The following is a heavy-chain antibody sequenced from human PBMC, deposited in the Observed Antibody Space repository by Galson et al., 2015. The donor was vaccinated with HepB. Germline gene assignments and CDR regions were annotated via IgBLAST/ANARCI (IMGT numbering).Heavy chain of an antibody. CDR1: GFTFSSYG. CDR3: ARARSDFWSGYYDY. CDR2: IWYDGSNK. Sequence: SLRLSCAASGFTFSSYGMHWVRQAPGKGLEWVAVIWYDGSNKYYADSVKGRFTISRDNSKNTLYLQMNSLRAEDTAVYYCARARSDFWSGYYDYWGQGTLVTVSS. V-gene: IGHV3-33*01. D-gene: IGHD3-3*01. J-gene: IGHJ4*02.